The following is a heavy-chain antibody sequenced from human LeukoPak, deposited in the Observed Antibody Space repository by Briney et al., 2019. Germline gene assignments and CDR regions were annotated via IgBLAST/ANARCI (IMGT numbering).Heavy chain of an antibody. Sequence: PGGSLRLSCAASGFSFSSYAMSWVRQAPGKGLEWVSTIGSGDTTYFADSVKGRLTISRDNSKNTLYLQMNSLRAEDTAVYYCAKGERNYYDTLTAFDIWGQGTMVIVSS. CDR3: AKGERNYYDTLTAFDI. J-gene: IGHJ3*02. V-gene: IGHV3-23*01. CDR1: GFSFSSYA. D-gene: IGHD3-22*01. CDR2: IGSGDTT.